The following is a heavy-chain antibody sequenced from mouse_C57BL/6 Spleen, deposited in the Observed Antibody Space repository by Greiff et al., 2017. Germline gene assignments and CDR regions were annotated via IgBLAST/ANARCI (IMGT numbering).Heavy chain of an antibody. CDR3: ARSWDEDYFDY. CDR1: GFTFSDYG. CDR2: ISSGSSTI. V-gene: IGHV5-17*01. D-gene: IGHD4-1*01. Sequence: EVMLVESGGGLVKPGGSLKLSCAASGFTFSDYGMHWVRQAPEKGLEWVAYISSGSSTIYYADTVKGRFTISRDNAKNTLFLQMTSLRSEDTAMYYCARSWDEDYFDYWGQGTPLTVSS. J-gene: IGHJ2*01.